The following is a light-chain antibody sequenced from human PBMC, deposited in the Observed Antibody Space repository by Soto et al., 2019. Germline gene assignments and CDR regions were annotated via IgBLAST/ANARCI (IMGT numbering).Light chain of an antibody. CDR1: SSDVGGYNY. Sequence: QSALTQPRSVSGSPGQSVTISCAGTSSDVGGYNYVSWYQQHPGKAPKLMIYAVNERPSGVPDRFSGSKSGNTASLTISGLQAEDEADYYCCSYAGSYTFTYVFGTGTKVTVL. V-gene: IGLV2-11*01. CDR2: AVN. J-gene: IGLJ1*01. CDR3: CSYAGSYTFTYV.